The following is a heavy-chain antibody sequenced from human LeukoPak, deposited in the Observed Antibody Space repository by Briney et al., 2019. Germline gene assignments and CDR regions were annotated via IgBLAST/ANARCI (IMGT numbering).Heavy chain of an antibody. CDR3: ARQKVAVAGRRGRWFDP. CDR1: GGSISSYY. V-gene: IGHV4-59*08. D-gene: IGHD6-19*01. CDR2: IYYSGST. Sequence: SETLSLTCTVSGGSISSYYWSWIRQPPGKGLEWIGYIYYSGSTNYNPSLKSRVTISVDTSKNQFSLKLSSVTAADTAVYYCARQKVAVAGRRGRWFDPWGQGTLVTVSS. J-gene: IGHJ5*02.